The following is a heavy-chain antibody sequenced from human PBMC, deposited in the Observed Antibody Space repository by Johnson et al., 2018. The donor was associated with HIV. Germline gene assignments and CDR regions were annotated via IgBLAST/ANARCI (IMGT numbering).Heavy chain of an antibody. D-gene: IGHD6-19*01. CDR1: GFTFSSYA. J-gene: IGHJ3*02. Sequence: QEQLVESGGGVVRPGGSLRLSCAASGFTFSSYAMHWVRQAPGKGLEWVAVISYDGSNKYYADSVKGRFTISRDNSKNTLYLQMNSLRAEDTAVYYCARDRKQWLVVGGGINDIWGQGTMVTVSS. CDR3: ARDRKQWLVVGGGINDI. V-gene: IGHV3-30*04. CDR2: ISYDGSNK.